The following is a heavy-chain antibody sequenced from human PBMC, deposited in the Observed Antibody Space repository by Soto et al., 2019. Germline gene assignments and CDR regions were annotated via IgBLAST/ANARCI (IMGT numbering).Heavy chain of an antibody. V-gene: IGHV3-33*01. CDR2: IWYDGSNK. J-gene: IGHJ3*02. Sequence: QVQLVESGGGVVQPGRSLRLSCAASGFTFSSYGMHWVRQAPGKGLEWVAVIWYDGSNKYYADSVKGRFTISRDNSKNTLYLQMNSLSAEDTAVYYCARDKAYYDSSGYYYPDAFDIWGQGTMVTVSS. D-gene: IGHD3-22*01. CDR3: ARDKAYYDSSGYYYPDAFDI. CDR1: GFTFSSYG.